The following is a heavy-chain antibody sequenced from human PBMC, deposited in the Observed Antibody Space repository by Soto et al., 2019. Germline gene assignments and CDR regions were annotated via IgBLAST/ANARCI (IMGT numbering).Heavy chain of an antibody. CDR1: GYSFTSYW. J-gene: IGHJ3*02. Sequence: PGESLEISCNGSGYSFTSYWISWGRQMPGKGLEWMGRTDPSDSYTNYSPSFQGHVTISADKSISTAYLQWSSLKASDTAMYYCARRFYYYDSSGYPSRLGDAFDIWGQGTMVTVSS. V-gene: IGHV5-10-1*01. CDR3: ARRFYYYDSSGYPSRLGDAFDI. CDR2: TDPSDSYT. D-gene: IGHD3-22*01.